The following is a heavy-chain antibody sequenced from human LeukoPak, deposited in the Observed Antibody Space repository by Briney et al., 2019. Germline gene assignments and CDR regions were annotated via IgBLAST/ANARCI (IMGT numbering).Heavy chain of an antibody. D-gene: IGHD6-6*01. CDR3: SRKYSSSSPYYYYGMDV. CDR1: GGTFSSYA. CDR2: TIPIFGTA. J-gene: IGHJ6*02. Sequence: GASVKVSCKASGGTFSSYAISWVRQAPGQGLELMGGTIPIFGTANYAQKFQGRVTITSDTSASTAYMELSSLRSEDTAVYYCSRKYSSSSPYYYYGMDVWGQGTTVTVSS. V-gene: IGHV1-69*05.